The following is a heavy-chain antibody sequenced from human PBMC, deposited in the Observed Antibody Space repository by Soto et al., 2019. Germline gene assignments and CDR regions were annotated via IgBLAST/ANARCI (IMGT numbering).Heavy chain of an antibody. J-gene: IGHJ4*02. CDR1: GFTFSSYA. D-gene: IGHD5-12*01. Sequence: PGGSLRLSCAASGFTFSSYAMHWVRQAPGKGLEWVAVISYDGSNKYYADSVKGRFTISRDNSKNTLYLQMNSLRAEDTAVYYCAREWGTGWLQGGYFDYWGQVTLVTAPQ. V-gene: IGHV3-30-3*01. CDR3: AREWGTGWLQGGYFDY. CDR2: ISYDGSNK.